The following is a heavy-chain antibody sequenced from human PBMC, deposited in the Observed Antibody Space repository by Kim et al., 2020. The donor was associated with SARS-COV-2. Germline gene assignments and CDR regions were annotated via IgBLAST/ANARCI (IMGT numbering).Heavy chain of an antibody. D-gene: IGHD3-3*02. J-gene: IGHJ4*02. CDR3: ARGISWYLYFDS. Sequence: NDNPSLHSRVTMSVDTSKNQFSLKVTSVTAADTAVYYCARGISWYLYFDSWGQGTLVTVSS. V-gene: IGHV4-59*09.